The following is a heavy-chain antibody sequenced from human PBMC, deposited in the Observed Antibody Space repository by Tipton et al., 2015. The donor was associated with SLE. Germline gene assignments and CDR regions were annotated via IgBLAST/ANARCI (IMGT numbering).Heavy chain of an antibody. D-gene: IGHD6-19*01. CDR2: IHTSETT. CDR1: GVSISTGAYY. CDR3: ARGGSGWYAGFDH. J-gene: IGHJ4*02. Sequence: TLSLTCTVSGVSISTGAYYWAWFRQPAGKELEWIGHIHTSETTDYNPSLKRRATISVDTSKNHFTLSLRSVTTADTATYYCARGGSGWYAGFDHWGQGNLVVVSS. V-gene: IGHV4-61*09.